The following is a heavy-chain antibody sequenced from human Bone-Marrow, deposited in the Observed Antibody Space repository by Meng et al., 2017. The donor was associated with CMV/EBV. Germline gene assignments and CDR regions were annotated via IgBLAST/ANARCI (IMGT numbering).Heavy chain of an antibody. Sequence: GGSLRLSCTASGFTFGDYAMSWVRQAPGKGLEWVGFIRSKAYGGTTGYAASVKGRFTISRDDSKSIAYMKRNRLNTDDTAVYYCTRNAHVLRFWEWLINYYYYGMDVWGQGTTVTVSS. J-gene: IGHJ6*02. CDR3: TRNAHVLRFWEWLINYYYYGMDV. CDR1: GFTFGDYA. D-gene: IGHD3-3*01. CDR2: IRSKAYGGTT. V-gene: IGHV3-49*04.